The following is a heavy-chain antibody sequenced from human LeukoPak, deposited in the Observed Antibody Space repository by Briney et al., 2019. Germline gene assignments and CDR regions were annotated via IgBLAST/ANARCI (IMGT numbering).Heavy chain of an antibody. V-gene: IGHV3-23*01. J-gene: IGHJ4*02. Sequence: GGSLRLSCAASGFTFSSYAMSWVRQAPGKGLEWVSAISGSGGSTYYADSVKGRFTISRDNSKNSLCLQMNSLRAEDTAVYYCARGSSGDWYRDYFDYWGQGTLVTVSS. D-gene: IGHD2-21*02. CDR3: ARGSSGDWYRDYFDY. CDR2: ISGSGGST. CDR1: GFTFSSYA.